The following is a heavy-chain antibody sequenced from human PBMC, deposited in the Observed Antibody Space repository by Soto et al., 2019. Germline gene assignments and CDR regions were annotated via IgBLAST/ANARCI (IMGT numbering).Heavy chain of an antibody. CDR3: ARDSYYYDSSGYGYYYYGIDV. V-gene: IGHV3-30-3*01. J-gene: IGHJ6*02. CDR1: GFTFSNYA. CDR2: ISYDGSNE. Sequence: PGVSLRLSSAASGFTFSNYAMHWVRQAPGKGPEWVAVISYDGSNEYYADSVKGRFTISRDNSKNTLYLQMNSLRAEDTAVYYCARDSYYYDSSGYGYYYYGIDVWGQGPMVTVSS. D-gene: IGHD3-22*01.